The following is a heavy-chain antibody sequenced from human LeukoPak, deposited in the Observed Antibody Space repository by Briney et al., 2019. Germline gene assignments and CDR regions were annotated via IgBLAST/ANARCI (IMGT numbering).Heavy chain of an antibody. Sequence: KPGGSLRLSCVASGFTFSDYYMSWIRQAPGKGLEWVSYISSSSSYTNYADSVKGRFTISRDDSKNTLYLQMNSLRAEDTAIYYCARNYCGGGSCYLFDYWGRGPLVTVSS. CDR2: ISSSSSYT. J-gene: IGHJ4*02. V-gene: IGHV3-11*03. D-gene: IGHD2-15*01. CDR3: ARNYCGGGSCYLFDY. CDR1: GFTFSDYY.